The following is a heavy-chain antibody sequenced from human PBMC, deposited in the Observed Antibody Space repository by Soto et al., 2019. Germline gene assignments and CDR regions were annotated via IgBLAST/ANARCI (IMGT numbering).Heavy chain of an antibody. CDR2: INSDGSST. D-gene: IGHD3-3*01. V-gene: IGHV3-74*01. Sequence: EVQLVESGGGLVQPGGSLRLSCAASGFTFSSYWMHWVRQVPGKGLVWVSRINSDGSSTSYADSVKGRFTISRDNAKNTVYLQMNSLRAADTAVYYCARVGSWSGSYYYMDVWGKGTTVTVSS. J-gene: IGHJ6*03. CDR3: ARVGSWSGSYYYMDV. CDR1: GFTFSSYW.